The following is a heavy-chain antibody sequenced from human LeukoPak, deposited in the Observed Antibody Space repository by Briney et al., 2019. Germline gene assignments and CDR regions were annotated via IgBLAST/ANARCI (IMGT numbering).Heavy chain of an antibody. CDR1: GGSFSGYY. V-gene: IGHV4-34*01. D-gene: IGHD4-11*01. CDR2: INHSGST. J-gene: IGHJ5*02. CDR3: ARHRYMTTYWFDP. Sequence: SETLSLTCAVYGGSFSGYYWSWIRQPPGKGLEWIGEINHSGSTNYNPSLKSRVTISVDTSKNQFSLKLSSVTAADTAVYYCARHRYMTTYWFDPWGQGTLVTVSS.